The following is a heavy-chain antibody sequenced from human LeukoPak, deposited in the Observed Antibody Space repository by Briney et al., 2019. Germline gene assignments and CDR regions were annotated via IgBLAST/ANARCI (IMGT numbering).Heavy chain of an antibody. Sequence: SETLSLTCTVSGGFISSYYWSWIRQPAGKGLEWIGRIYTSGSTNYNPSLKSRVTMSVDTSKNQFSLKLSSVTAADTAVYYCARDRNDFWCGYYNWFDPWGQGTLVTVSS. J-gene: IGHJ5*02. CDR3: ARDRNDFWCGYYNWFDP. D-gene: IGHD3-3*01. V-gene: IGHV4-4*07. CDR1: GGFISSYY. CDR2: IYTSGST.